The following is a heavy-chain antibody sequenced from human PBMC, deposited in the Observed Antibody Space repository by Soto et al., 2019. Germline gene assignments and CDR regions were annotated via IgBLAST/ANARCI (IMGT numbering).Heavy chain of an antibody. Sequence: PGGSLRLSCAASGFIFPDWFMSWIRQAPGKGLEWVSYISSRSSTIFYADSVKGRFTISRDNVKNSLYLQMNSLRAEDTAVYYCASGTNGAFFVYWGQGILVTVSS. CDR3: ASGTNGAFFVY. V-gene: IGHV3-11*01. CDR1: GFIFPDWF. J-gene: IGHJ4*02. CDR2: ISSRSSTI. D-gene: IGHD2-8*01.